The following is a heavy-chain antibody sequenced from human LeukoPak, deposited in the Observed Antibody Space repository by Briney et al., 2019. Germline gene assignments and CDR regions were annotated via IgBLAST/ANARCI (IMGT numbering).Heavy chain of an antibody. CDR1: GGSFSGYY. CDR3: ARYKVETPGEGDYYDSSGYYYGY. D-gene: IGHD3-22*01. CDR2: INHSGST. V-gene: IGHV4-34*01. Sequence: SETLSLTCAVYGGSFSGYYWSWIRQPPGKGLEWIGEINHSGSTNYNPSLKSRVTISVDTSKNQFSLKLSSVTAADTAVYYCARYKVETPGEGDYYDSSGYYYGYWGQGTLVTVSS. J-gene: IGHJ4*02.